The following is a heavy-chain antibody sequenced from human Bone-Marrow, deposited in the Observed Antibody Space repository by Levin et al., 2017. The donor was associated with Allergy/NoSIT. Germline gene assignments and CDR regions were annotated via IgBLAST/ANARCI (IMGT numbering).Heavy chain of an antibody. J-gene: IGHJ5*02. V-gene: IGHV4-30-2*01. CDR3: ARLDTAIGNWFDP. CDR2: IYDSGST. CDR1: GDSMSSGGYA. D-gene: IGHD5-18*01. Sequence: SQTLSLTCTVSGDSMSSGGYAWSWIRQPPGKGLEWIGYIYDSGSTYYNPSLKSRVSMSVDMSRNQFSLSLRSVTSADTAVYYCARLDTAIGNWFDPWGQGTQVTVSS.